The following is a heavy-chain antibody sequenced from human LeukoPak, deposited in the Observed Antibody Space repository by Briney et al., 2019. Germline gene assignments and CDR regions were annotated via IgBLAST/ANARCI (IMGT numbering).Heavy chain of an antibody. J-gene: IGHJ6*03. CDR2: INHSGST. CDR1: GGSISSGDYY. CDR3: ARGFIQPFYYYGSGSRNPYYYYMDV. V-gene: IGHV4-30-4*01. D-gene: IGHD3-10*01. Sequence: SETLSLTCTVSGGSISSGDYYWSWIRQPPGKGLEWIGEINHSGSTNYNPSLKSRVTISVDTSKNQFSLKLSSVTAADTAVYYCARGFIQPFYYYGSGSRNPYYYYMDVWGKGTTVTVSS.